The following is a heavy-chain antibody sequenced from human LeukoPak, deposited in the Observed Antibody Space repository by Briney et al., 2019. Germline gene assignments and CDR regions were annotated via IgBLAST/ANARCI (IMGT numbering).Heavy chain of an antibody. CDR3: AAGPWELDF. CDR1: GVSINTYY. J-gene: IGHJ4*02. CDR2: IYNGGNT. Sequence: SETLSLTCTVSGVSINTYYASWIRQAPGKGLEFIGFIYNGGNTNYNPSLKSRATISVDTSNNRFSLRLTSVTAADTAMYYCAAGPWELDFWGQGTLVTVSS. V-gene: IGHV4-4*09. D-gene: IGHD1-26*01.